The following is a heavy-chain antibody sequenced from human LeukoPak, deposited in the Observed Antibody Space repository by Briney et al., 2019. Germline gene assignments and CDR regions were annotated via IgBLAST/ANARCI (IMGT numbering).Heavy chain of an antibody. CDR3: ARSNLQQNGFGY. J-gene: IGHJ4*02. CDR1: GGSISSHY. CDR2: IYYSGST. D-gene: IGHD6-13*01. Sequence: SETLSLTCTVSGGSISSHYWSWIRQPPGKGLEWIGYIYYSGSTNYNPSLKSRVTISVDTSKNQFSLKLSSVTAADTAVYYCARSNLQQNGFGYWGQGTLVTVSS. V-gene: IGHV4-59*11.